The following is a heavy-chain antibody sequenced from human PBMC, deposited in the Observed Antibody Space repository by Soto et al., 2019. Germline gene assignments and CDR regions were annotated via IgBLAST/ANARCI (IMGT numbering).Heavy chain of an antibody. Sequence: QVQLVQSAAEEKKPGSSVKISCKASGDTFSNYAFSWMRQAPGQGLGWIGGIVPMSGGPNSAQKFHDRVTITADPSTGTVIMQLSTLTPDDTAVYYCARVGIRLIPADLGGGSHFKGFDVWGQGTKVTVS. CDR3: ARVGIRLIPADLGGGSHFKGFDV. CDR1: GDTFSNYA. V-gene: IGHV1-69*01. D-gene: IGHD2-8*01. CDR2: IVPMSGGP. J-gene: IGHJ6*02.